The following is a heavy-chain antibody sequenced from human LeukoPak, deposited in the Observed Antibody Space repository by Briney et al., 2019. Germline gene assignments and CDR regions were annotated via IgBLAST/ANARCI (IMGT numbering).Heavy chain of an antibody. V-gene: IGHV2-70*01. D-gene: IGHD3-9*01. CDR2: IDWDDDK. CDR3: ARTYYDILTGYPSDYYGMDV. CDR1: GFSLSTSGVG. J-gene: IGHJ6*02. Sequence: SGPTLVKPTQTLTLTCTFSGFSLSTSGVGVGWIRQPPGKALEWLALIDWDDDKYYSTSLKTRLTISKDTSKNQVVLTMTNMDPVDTATYYCARTYYDILTGYPSDYYGMDVWGQGTTVTVSS.